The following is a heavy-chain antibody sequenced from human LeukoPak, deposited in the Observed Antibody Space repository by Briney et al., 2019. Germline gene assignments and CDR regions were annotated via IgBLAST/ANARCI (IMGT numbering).Heavy chain of an antibody. CDR2: INPNSVVT. V-gene: IGHV1-2*06. D-gene: IGHD2-2*01. CDR3: ARVTTTSCYDY. Sequence: ASLTLSCKASGYTFTGYYMHWVRKAPEQGLDWMGRINPNSVVTNFAQKFQGRVTMTRDTSISRAYMELSRLRSDDTAVYYCARVTTTSCYDYWGQGTLVTVTS. CDR1: GYTFTGYY. J-gene: IGHJ4*02.